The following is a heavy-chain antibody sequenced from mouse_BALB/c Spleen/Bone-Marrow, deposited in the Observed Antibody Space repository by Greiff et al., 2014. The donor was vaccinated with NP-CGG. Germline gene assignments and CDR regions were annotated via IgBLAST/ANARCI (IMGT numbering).Heavy chain of an antibody. V-gene: IGHV2-6-7*01. CDR1: GFSLTDYG. D-gene: IGHD1-1*01. Sequence: QVQLKESGPGLVAPSQSLSITCTVSGFSLTDYGVSWVRQPPGKGLEWLGMIWGDGRTDYNSALESRLSISKDNSKSQVFLKMNSLQTDDTARYYCARNYYDSSFYFDYWGQGTTLTVSS. CDR2: IWGDGRT. CDR3: ARNYYDSSFYFDY. J-gene: IGHJ2*01.